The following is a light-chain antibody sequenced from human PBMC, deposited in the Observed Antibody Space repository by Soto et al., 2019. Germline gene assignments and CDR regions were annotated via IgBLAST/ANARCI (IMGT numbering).Light chain of an antibody. J-gene: IGKJ5*01. CDR1: QSVSSSY. CDR2: GPS. V-gene: IGKV3-20*01. CDR3: HQYGSSLIT. Sequence: EIVLTQSPGTLSLSPGERATLSCRASQSVSSSYLAWYQQKPGQAPRLLIYGPSSRATGIPDRFSGRGSGTDMSLTTSRLEPEDFALYYCHQYGSSLITFGQGTRLEIK.